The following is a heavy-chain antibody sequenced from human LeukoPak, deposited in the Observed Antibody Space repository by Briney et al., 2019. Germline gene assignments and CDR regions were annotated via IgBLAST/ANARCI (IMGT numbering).Heavy chain of an antibody. CDR3: ARASYYYDSSGYYPYGHYGMDV. V-gene: IGHV1-2*02. Sequence: SVKVSCKACGYTFHRQYMHWLRQAPGQRLEWMGWINPNRGGTNYAQKFQGRVTMTRDTSISTAYMELSRLRSDDTAVYYWARASYYYDSSGYYPYGHYGMDVWGQGTTVTVSS. CDR1: GYTFHRQY. J-gene: IGHJ6*02. D-gene: IGHD3-22*01. CDR2: INPNRGGT.